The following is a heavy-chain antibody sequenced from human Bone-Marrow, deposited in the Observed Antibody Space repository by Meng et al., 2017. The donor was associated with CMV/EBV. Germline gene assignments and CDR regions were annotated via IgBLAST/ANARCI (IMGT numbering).Heavy chain of an antibody. Sequence: ASVKVSCKASGYTFTSYGISWVRQAPGQGLEWMGWINPYSGGTNYAQKFQDRVTMTRDTSISTAYMELSRLRSDDTAIYFCAKNQRRALFNSASGCDYWGQGTGVTGSS. CDR1: GYTFTSYG. CDR2: INPYSGGT. D-gene: IGHD2-21*01. CDR3: AKNQRRALFNSASGCDY. J-gene: IGHJ4*02. V-gene: IGHV1-2*02.